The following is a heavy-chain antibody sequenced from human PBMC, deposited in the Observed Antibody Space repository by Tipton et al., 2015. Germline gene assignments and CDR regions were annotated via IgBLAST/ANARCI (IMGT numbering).Heavy chain of an antibody. J-gene: IGHJ4*02. CDR1: GFTFSSYW. CDR3: AKNDDFWSGQYPAYFGS. CDR2: ISPSSRYI. Sequence: SLRLSCAASGFTFSSYWMSWVRQAPGKGLEWVSSISPSSRYIYYRDSVKGRFTISRDNRKSSLSLQMNSLRVEDTAVYYCAKNDDFWSGQYPAYFGSWGRGTLVTVSS. V-gene: IGHV3-21*01. D-gene: IGHD3-3*01.